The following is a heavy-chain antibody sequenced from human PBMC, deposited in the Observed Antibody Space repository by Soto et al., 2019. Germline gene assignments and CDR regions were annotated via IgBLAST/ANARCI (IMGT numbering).Heavy chain of an antibody. V-gene: IGHV4-59*08. CDR2: IYYSGST. Sequence: SETLSLTCTVSGGSISSYYWSWIRQPPGKGLERIGYIYYSGSTNYNPSLKSRVTISVDTSKNQFSLKLSSVTAADTAVYYCARTAYDFWSGYATRYYYYYMDVWGKGTTVTVSS. J-gene: IGHJ6*03. CDR3: ARTAYDFWSGYATRYYYYYMDV. CDR1: GGSISSYY. D-gene: IGHD3-3*01.